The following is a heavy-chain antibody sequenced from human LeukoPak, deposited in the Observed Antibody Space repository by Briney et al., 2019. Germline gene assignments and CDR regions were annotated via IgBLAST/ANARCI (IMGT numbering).Heavy chain of an antibody. J-gene: IGHJ3*02. CDR2: IYPGESDT. D-gene: IGHD2-15*01. CDR3: ARRGALYCSGGSCYGRVDAFDI. V-gene: IGHV5-51*01. Sequence: GESLKISCKGSGYSYTCYWIGWARQMPGKGLEWMGIIYPGESDTRYSPSFQGQVTISADKSISTAYLQWSSLKASDTAMYYCARRGALYCSGGSCYGRVDAFDIWGQGTMVTVSS. CDR1: GYSYTCYW.